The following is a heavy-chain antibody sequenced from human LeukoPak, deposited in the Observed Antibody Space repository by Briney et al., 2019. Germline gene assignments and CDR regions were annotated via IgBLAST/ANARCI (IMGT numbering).Heavy chain of an antibody. CDR3: ARKHFYGSGSYFGY. V-gene: IGHV4-38-2*01. CDR2: IYHSGNT. CDR1: GYSISSGYY. J-gene: IGHJ4*02. D-gene: IGHD3-10*01. Sequence: PSETLSLTCAVSGYSISSGYYWGWIRQPPGKGLEWIGSIYHSGNTYYNPSLKSLVTISVDTSKNQFSVKLSSVTAADTAVYYCARKHFYGSGSYFGYWGQGTLVTVSS.